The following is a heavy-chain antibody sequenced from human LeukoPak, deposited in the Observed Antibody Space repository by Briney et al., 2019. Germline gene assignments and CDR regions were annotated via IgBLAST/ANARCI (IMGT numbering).Heavy chain of an antibody. CDR3: ARDLPPYYFDY. CDR2: IIPILGIA. V-gene: IGHV1-69*04. CDR1: GGIFSSYA. Sequence: SVKVSCKASGGIFSSYAISWVRQAPGQGLEWMGRIIPILGIANYAQKFQGRVTITADKSTSTAYMDLSSLRSEDTAVYYCARDLPPYYFDYWGQGALVTVSS. J-gene: IGHJ4*02.